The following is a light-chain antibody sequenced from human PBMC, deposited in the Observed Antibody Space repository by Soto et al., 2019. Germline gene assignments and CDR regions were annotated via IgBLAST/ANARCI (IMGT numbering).Light chain of an antibody. CDR2: TNN. V-gene: IGLV1-44*01. CDR3: AAGDDSRNGSWV. CDR1: SSNIGSNT. J-gene: IGLJ3*02. Sequence: QSVLTQPPSASGTPGQRVTISCSGSSSNIGSNTVNWYQQLPGTAPKLLIYTNNQRPSGVPDRFSGSKSGTSAALAISGRQSEDEADYYCAAGDDSRNGSWVFGGGTKLTVL.